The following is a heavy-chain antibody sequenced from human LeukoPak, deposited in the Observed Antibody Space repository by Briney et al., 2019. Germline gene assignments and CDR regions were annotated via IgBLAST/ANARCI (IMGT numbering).Heavy chain of an antibody. Sequence: ASVKVSCKASGGTFSSYAISWVRQALGQGLEWMGGIIPVFGTANYAQKFKGRVTITTDESTSTAYMELSSLRSEDTAVYYCARSGDPEPNYYDSSGYWGPHYFDYWGQGTLVTVSS. CDR2: IIPVFGTA. CDR3: ARSGDPEPNYYDSSGYWGPHYFDY. J-gene: IGHJ4*02. CDR1: GGTFSSYA. D-gene: IGHD3-22*01. V-gene: IGHV1-69*05.